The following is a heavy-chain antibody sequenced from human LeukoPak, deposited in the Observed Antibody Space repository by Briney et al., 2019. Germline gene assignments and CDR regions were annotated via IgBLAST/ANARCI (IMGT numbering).Heavy chain of an antibody. CDR3: ARDPTSTYHVWSRNPRPRGVGYFDN. Sequence: ASVKVSCKASGYTFTSYGISWVRQAPGQGLEWMGWISAYNGNTNYAQKLQGRVTMTTDTSTSTAYMELRSLRSDDTAVYYCARDPTSTYHVWSRNPRPRGVGYFDNWGQGTLVTVSS. V-gene: IGHV1-18*01. CDR1: GYTFTSYG. D-gene: IGHD3-3*01. CDR2: ISAYNGNT. J-gene: IGHJ4*02.